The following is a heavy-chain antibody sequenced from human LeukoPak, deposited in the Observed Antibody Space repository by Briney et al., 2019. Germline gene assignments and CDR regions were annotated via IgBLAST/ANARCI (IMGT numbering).Heavy chain of an antibody. V-gene: IGHV3-66*01. J-gene: IGHJ6*02. CDR3: AKDKGYSYGVYYYYGMDV. CDR1: GFTVSSNY. D-gene: IGHD5-18*01. Sequence: PGGSLRLSCAASGFTVSSNYMSWVRQAPGKGLEWVSVIYSGGSTYYADSVKGRFTISRDNSKNTLYLQMNSLRAEDTAVYYCAKDKGYSYGVYYYYGMDVWGQGTTVTVSS. CDR2: IYSGGST.